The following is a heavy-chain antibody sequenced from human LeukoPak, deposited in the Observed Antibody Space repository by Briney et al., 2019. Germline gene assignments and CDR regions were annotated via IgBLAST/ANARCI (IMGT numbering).Heavy chain of an antibody. CDR3: ARYSYGTDYYYYYGMDV. CDR1: GFTFDDYG. D-gene: IGHD5-18*01. CDR2: INWNGGST. V-gene: IGHV3-20*04. J-gene: IGHJ6*02. Sequence: RAGGSLRLSCAASGFTFDDYGMSWVRQAPGKGLEWVSGINWNGGSTGYADSVKGRFTISRDNAKNSLYLQMNSLRAEDTALYYCARYSYGTDYYYYYGMDVWGQGTTVTVSS.